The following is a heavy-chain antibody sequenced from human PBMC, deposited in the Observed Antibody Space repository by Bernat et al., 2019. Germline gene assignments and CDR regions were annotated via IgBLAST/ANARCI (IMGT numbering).Heavy chain of an antibody. CDR3: AKDRSGKVTYSYDSSGLSGFDY. J-gene: IGHJ4*02. Sequence: QVQLVESVGGVVQPGRSLRLSCAASGFTFNNYGMHWVRQAPGKGLEWVAVISYDGSNKYYTDSVKGRFTISRDNSKNTLYLQMNSLRPEDTAVYYCAKDRSGKVTYSYDSSGLSGFDYWGLETLVTVSS. V-gene: IGHV3-30*18. CDR1: GFTFNNYG. D-gene: IGHD3-22*01. CDR2: ISYDGSNK.